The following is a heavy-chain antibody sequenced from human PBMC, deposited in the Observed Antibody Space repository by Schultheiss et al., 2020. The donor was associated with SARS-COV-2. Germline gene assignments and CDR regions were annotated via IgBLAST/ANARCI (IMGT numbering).Heavy chain of an antibody. CDR3: AKDRRYYYDSSGYPPPDY. CDR1: GGSISSYY. Sequence: SETLSLTCTVSGGSISSYYWSWIRQPAGKGLEWIGYIYYSGSTNYNPSLKSRVTISVDTSKNQFSLKLSSVTAADTAVYYCAKDRRYYYDSSGYPPPDYWGQGTLVTVSS. V-gene: IGHV4-59*01. J-gene: IGHJ4*02. CDR2: IYYSGST. D-gene: IGHD3-22*01.